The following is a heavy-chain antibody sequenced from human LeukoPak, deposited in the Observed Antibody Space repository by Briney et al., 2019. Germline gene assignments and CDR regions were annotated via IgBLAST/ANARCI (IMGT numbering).Heavy chain of an antibody. V-gene: IGHV3-49*04. CDR1: GFTFGDYA. D-gene: IGHD2-15*01. J-gene: IGHJ5*02. CDR3: TRDYCSGGSCYSGFDP. Sequence: GGSLRLSCTASGFTFGDYAMSWVRQAPGKGLEWVGFIRSKAYGRTTEYAASVKGRFTISRDDSKSIAYLQMNSLKTEDTAVYYCTRDYCSGGSCYSGFDPWGQGTLVTVSS. CDR2: IRSKAYGRTT.